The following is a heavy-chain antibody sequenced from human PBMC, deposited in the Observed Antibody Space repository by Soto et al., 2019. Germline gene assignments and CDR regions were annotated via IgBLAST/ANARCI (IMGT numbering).Heavy chain of an antibody. Sequence: QVQLVESGGGVVQPGRSLRLSCAASGFTFSSYAMHWVRQAPGKGLEWVAIISYDASNKYYADSVKGRFTISRDNSKNTLYLQMNSLRGEDTAVYYCARGYSSSSAALDYWGQGTLVTVST. CDR2: ISYDASNK. D-gene: IGHD2-2*01. V-gene: IGHV3-30-3*01. J-gene: IGHJ4*02. CDR1: GFTFSSYA. CDR3: ARGYSSSSAALDY.